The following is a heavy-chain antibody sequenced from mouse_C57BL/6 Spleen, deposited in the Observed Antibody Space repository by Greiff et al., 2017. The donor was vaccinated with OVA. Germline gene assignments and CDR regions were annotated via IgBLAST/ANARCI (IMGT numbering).Heavy chain of an antibody. Sequence: QVQLKASGAELAKPGASVKLSCKASGYTFTSYWMHWVKQRPGQGLEWIGYINPSSGYTKYNQKFKDTATLTADKSSSTAYMQLSSLTYEDSAVYYCARGGTNAMDYWGQGTSVTVSS. D-gene: IGHD3-3*01. CDR3: ARGGTNAMDY. CDR1: GYTFTSYW. J-gene: IGHJ4*01. V-gene: IGHV1-7*01. CDR2: INPSSGYT.